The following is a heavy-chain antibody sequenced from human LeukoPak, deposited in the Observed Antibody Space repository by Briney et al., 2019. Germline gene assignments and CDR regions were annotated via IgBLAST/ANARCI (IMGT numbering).Heavy chain of an antibody. Sequence: ASVKVSCKASGGTFSSYAISWVRQAPGQGLEWMGGIIPIFGTANYAQKFQGRVTITADESTSTAYMELSSLRSEDTAVYSCARAFRPIFGEVIIGYWGQGTLVTVSS. J-gene: IGHJ4*02. D-gene: IGHD3-3*01. CDR2: IIPIFGTA. CDR1: GGTFSSYA. V-gene: IGHV1-69*01. CDR3: ARAFRPIFGEVIIGY.